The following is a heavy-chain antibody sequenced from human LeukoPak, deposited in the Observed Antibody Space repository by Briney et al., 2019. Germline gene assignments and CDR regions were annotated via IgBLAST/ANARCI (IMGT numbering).Heavy chain of an antibody. CDR2: INSDGSRT. D-gene: IGHD3-22*01. Sequence: GGSLRLSCEASGFTFSRYWMHWVRQAPGKGLVWVSRINSDGSRTTYADSVRGRFTISRDNSKNTLYLQMNSLRAEDTAVYYCAKDSRTYYYDSSGPDYWGQGTLVTVSS. J-gene: IGHJ4*02. V-gene: IGHV3-74*01. CDR3: AKDSRTYYYDSSGPDY. CDR1: GFTFSRYW.